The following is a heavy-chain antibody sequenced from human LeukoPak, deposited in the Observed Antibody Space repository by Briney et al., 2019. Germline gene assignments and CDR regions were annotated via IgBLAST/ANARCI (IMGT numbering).Heavy chain of an antibody. Sequence: ASVKDSCKASGYTFTGYYIHWVRQAPGQGLEWMGLINHNSGGTSYAQKFQGRVTLTRDTSISTAYMEVTRLRSDDTAVYYCASALVRGDRYYYGMDVWGQGTTVTVSS. CDR1: GYTFTGYY. V-gene: IGHV1-2*02. D-gene: IGHD3-10*01. CDR2: INHNSGGT. CDR3: ASALVRGDRYYYGMDV. J-gene: IGHJ6*02.